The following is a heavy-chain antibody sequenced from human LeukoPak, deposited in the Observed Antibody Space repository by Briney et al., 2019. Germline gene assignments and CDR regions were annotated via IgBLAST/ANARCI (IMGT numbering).Heavy chain of an antibody. CDR2: ISSSSSYI. D-gene: IGHD2-21*02. V-gene: IGHV3-21*01. Sequence: GGSLRLSCAASGFTFSSYSMNWVRQAPGKGLEWVSSISSSSSYIYYADSVKGRFTISRDNAKNSLYLQMDSLRAEDTAVYYCARDPIVVVTAIGYFDLWGRGTLVTVSS. J-gene: IGHJ2*01. CDR1: GFTFSSYS. CDR3: ARDPIVVVTAIGYFDL.